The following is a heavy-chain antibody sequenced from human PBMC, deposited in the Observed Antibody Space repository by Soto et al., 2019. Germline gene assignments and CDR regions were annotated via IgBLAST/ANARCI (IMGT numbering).Heavy chain of an antibody. CDR3: ARRGGVGVAGSAAFDM. CDR1: GYPVTAYY. CDR2: INPATGAA. J-gene: IGHJ3*02. V-gene: IGHV1-2*02. Sequence: QLHLVQSGAVVKKPGASVTVSCSASGYPVTAYYMHWVRQAPGRGLEWMGGINPATGAAKYTQTFQGRVTMTRDTSTSTVFMELSGLTSEAPAVFYCARRGGVGVAGSAAFDMWGQGTLVTVSS. D-gene: IGHD3-3*01.